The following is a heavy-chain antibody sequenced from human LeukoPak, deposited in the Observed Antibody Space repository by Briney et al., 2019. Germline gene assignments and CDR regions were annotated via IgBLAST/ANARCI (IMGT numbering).Heavy chain of an antibody. CDR3: AELGITMIGGV. J-gene: IGHJ6*04. CDR1: GLSFSSYA. CDR2: ISSSGSTI. Sequence: GGSLRLSCVASGLSFSSYAMSWVRQAPGKGLEWVSYISSSGSTIYYADSVKGRFTISRDNAKNSLYLQMNSLRAEDTAVYYCAELGITMIGGVWGKGTTVTISS. D-gene: IGHD3-10*02. V-gene: IGHV3-48*03.